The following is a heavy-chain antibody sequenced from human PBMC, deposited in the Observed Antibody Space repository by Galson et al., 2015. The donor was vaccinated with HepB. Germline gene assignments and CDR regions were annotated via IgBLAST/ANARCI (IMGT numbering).Heavy chain of an antibody. J-gene: IGHJ4*02. V-gene: IGHV3-11*06. Sequence: SLRLSCATSGFTFSNYYLAWIRQAPGKGLEWVSCITRRTDETVYADSVRGRFTISRDNSKNTLYLQMNSLRAEDTAVYYCARDRRKNRKQWLVTNYFDYWGQGTLVTVSS. D-gene: IGHD6-19*01. CDR3: ARDRRKNRKQWLVTNYFDY. CDR1: GFTFSNYY. CDR2: ITRRTDET.